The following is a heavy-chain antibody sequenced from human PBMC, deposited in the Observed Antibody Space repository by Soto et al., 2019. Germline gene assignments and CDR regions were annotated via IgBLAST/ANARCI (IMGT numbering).Heavy chain of an antibody. CDR1: GGSISNYD. D-gene: IGHD5-18*01. J-gene: IGHJ5*02. V-gene: IGHV4-59*01. CDR3: AKDSGYNYGYFRWFDP. Sequence: SETLSLTCTVSGGSISNYDWSWILQPPGRGLEWIGHIFYSGSPNYNPALKSRVTISVDTSKSQFSLKLSSVTAADTAVYYCAKDSGYNYGYFRWFDPWGQGTLVTVS. CDR2: IFYSGSP.